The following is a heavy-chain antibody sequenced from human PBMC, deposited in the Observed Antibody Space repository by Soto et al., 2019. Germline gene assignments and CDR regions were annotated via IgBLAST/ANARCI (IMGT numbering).Heavy chain of an antibody. Sequence: ASVKVSCKASGYAFTSYAMHWVRQAPGQRLEWMGWINAGNGNTKYSQKFQGRVTITRETSASTAYMELSSLRSEDTAVYYCARSLYSSSYYFDYWGQGTLVTVSS. V-gene: IGHV1-3*01. CDR1: GYAFTSYA. CDR3: ARSLYSSSYYFDY. CDR2: INAGNGNT. J-gene: IGHJ4*02. D-gene: IGHD6-13*01.